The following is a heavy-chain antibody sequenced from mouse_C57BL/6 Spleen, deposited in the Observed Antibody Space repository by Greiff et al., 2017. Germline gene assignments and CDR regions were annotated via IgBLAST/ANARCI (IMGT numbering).Heavy chain of an antibody. Sequence: QVQLQQSGAELVKPGASVKMSCKASGYTFTSYWITWVKQRPGQGLEWIGDIYPGSGSTNYNEKFKSKATLTVDPSSSTAYMQLSSLTSEDSAVYYCARGAIYYGSSYRGYAMDYWGQGTSVTVSS. D-gene: IGHD1-1*01. CDR3: ARGAIYYGSSYRGYAMDY. V-gene: IGHV1-55*01. CDR1: GYTFTSYW. CDR2: IYPGSGST. J-gene: IGHJ4*01.